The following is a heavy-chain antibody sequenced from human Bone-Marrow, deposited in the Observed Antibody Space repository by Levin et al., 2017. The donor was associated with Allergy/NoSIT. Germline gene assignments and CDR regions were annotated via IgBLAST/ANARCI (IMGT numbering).Heavy chain of an antibody. Sequence: ASVKVSCKPSGYTFTRYSIHWVRQAPGQRLEWMGWINTGNGNTKYSQKFQGRVSITRDTSASTAYMEVRSLRSEDTAMYFCARGDCYSGSCYGPDWFDPWGQGTQVTVSS. CDR3: ARGDCYSGSCYGPDWFDP. CDR2: INTGNGNT. CDR1: GYTFTRYS. D-gene: IGHD2-15*01. J-gene: IGHJ5*02. V-gene: IGHV1-3*04.